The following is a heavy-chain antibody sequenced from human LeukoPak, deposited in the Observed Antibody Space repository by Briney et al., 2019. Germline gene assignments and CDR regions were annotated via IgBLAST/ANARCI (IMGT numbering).Heavy chain of an antibody. D-gene: IGHD3-22*01. V-gene: IGHV4-34*01. CDR3: ARENYYDSSGYYPRGYYYMDV. CDR1: GGSFSGYY. Sequence: SETLSLTCAVYGGSFSGYYWSWIRQPPGKGLEWIGEINHSGSTNYNPSLKSRVTISVDTSKNQFSLKLSSVTAADTAVYYCARENYYDSSGYYPRGYYYMDVWGKGTTVIVSS. CDR2: INHSGST. J-gene: IGHJ6*03.